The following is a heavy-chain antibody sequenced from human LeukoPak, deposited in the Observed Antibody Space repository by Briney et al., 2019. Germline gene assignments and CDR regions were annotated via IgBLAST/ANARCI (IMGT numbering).Heavy chain of an antibody. CDR3: ARRDYGSGSFFGIDY. V-gene: IGHV3-48*02. D-gene: IGHD3-10*01. CDR2: ISGGSSTI. CDR1: GFTFSSKT. J-gene: IGHJ4*02. Sequence: GGSLSCSASGSGFTFSSKTMHWVRQAPEKGLEWISSISGGSSTIYYADSVKGRFTISRDNARNSLYLQMNSLRDEDTAVYYCARRDYGSGSFFGIDYWGQGTLVTVSS.